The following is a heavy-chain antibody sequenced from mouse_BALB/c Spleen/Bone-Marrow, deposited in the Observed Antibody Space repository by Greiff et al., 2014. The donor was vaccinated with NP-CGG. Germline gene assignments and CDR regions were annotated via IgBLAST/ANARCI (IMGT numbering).Heavy chain of an antibody. CDR2: INPNNGNT. CDR1: GYTFTSYY. CDR3: TRRDY. J-gene: IGHJ2*01. Sequence: LQQSGAELVKPGASVKLSCKASGYTFTSYYMYWVKQRPGQGLEWIGGINPNNGNTNFSETFKSKATLTVDKSSSTAYMQLSSLTSEDSAVYYCTRRDYWGQGTTLTVSS. V-gene: IGHV1S81*02.